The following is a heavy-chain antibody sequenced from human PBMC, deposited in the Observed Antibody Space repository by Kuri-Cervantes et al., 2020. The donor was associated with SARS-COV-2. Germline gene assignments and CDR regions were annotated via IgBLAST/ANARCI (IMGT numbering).Heavy chain of an antibody. J-gene: IGHJ4*02. Sequence: SETLSLTCTVSDGSISSYYWSWIRQPPGKGLEWIGYIYYSGSTNYNPSLKSRVTISVDTSKNQFSLKLSSVTAADTAVYYCARTASTVTTNPYRYYFDYWGQGTLVTVSS. CDR3: ARTASTVTTNPYRYYFDY. CDR1: DGSISSYY. CDR2: IYYSGST. V-gene: IGHV4-59*12. D-gene: IGHD4-11*01.